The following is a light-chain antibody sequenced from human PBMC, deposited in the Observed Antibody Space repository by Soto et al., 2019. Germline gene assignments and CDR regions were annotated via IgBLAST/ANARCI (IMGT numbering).Light chain of an antibody. V-gene: IGLV2-14*01. CDR2: DVS. J-gene: IGLJ1*01. CDR1: SSDVGAYNY. CDR3: TSYTPSGNYV. Sequence: QSALTQPASVSGSPGQSIAISCTGTSSDVGAYNYVSWYQQHPGKAPKLMIYDVSNRPSGVSNRFSGSKSGNTASLTISGLQAEDEADYYCTSYTPSGNYVFGTGTKVTVL.